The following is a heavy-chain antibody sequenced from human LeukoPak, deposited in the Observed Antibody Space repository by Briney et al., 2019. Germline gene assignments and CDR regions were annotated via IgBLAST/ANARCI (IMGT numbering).Heavy chain of an antibody. CDR1: GGSISSHY. D-gene: IGHD3-22*01. V-gene: IGHV4-59*11. Sequence: SETLSLTSTVSGGSISSHYWSWFRQTPGERPEWIAFIYYSGTTNYNPSLKGRVTISIDSSKNQFSLKLSSVTAADTAIYSCARGTGFYDSSGHYYWGYFDSWGQGTLVPVSS. CDR3: ARGTGFYDSSGHYYWGYFDS. J-gene: IGHJ4*02. CDR2: IYYSGTT.